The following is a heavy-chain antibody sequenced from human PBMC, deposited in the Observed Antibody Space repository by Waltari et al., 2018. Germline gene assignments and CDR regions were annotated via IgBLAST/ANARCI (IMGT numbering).Heavy chain of an antibody. V-gene: IGHV4-61*02. Sequence: QVQLQESGPGLVKPSQTLSLTCTVSGGSISSGSYYWSWIRQPAGKGLEWIGRIYTSGSTNYNPALKSGVTISVDTSKNQFSLKLSSVTAADTAVYYCARGLWFGESSGYYYYMDVWGKGTTVTVSS. CDR1: GGSISSGSYY. D-gene: IGHD3-10*01. CDR2: IYTSGST. CDR3: ARGLWFGESSGYYYYMDV. J-gene: IGHJ6*03.